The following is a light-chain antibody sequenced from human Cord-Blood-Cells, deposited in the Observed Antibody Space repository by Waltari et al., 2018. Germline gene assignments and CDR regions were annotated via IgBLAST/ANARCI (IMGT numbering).Light chain of an antibody. CDR1: QGISSY. J-gene: IGKJ4*01. V-gene: IGKV1-8*01. Sequence: AIRMTQSPSSFSASTGDRVTITCRASQGISSYLAWYQQKPGKAPQLLIYAASTLQSGVTARFSGSGSGTDFTLTISCLQSEDFATYYCQQYYSYPLTFGGGTKVEIK. CDR2: AAS. CDR3: QQYYSYPLT.